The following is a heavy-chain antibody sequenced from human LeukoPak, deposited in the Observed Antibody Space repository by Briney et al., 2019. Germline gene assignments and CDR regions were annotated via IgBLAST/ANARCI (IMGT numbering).Heavy chain of an antibody. CDR2: INPNSGGT. D-gene: IGHD6-13*01. J-gene: IGHJ4*02. V-gene: IGHV1-2*04. CDR1: GYTFTGYF. CDR3: ARDLDGSSGCDY. Sequence: GASVKVSCKASGYTFTGYFMHWVRQAPGQGLEWMGWINPNSGGTNYAQKFQGWVTMTSDTSISTAYIELTRLRSDDTAVYYCARDLDGSSGCDYWGQGTLVTVSS.